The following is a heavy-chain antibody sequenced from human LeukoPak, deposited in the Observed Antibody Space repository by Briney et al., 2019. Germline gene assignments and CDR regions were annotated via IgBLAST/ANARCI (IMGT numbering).Heavy chain of an antibody. J-gene: IGHJ4*02. V-gene: IGHV3-73*01. Sequence: GGSLKLSCAASGFTFSDSYMHCVRQASGKGLEWVGLIRTKTRNYAATYAESVKGRFTISRDDSKNTAYLQMNSLKMEDTAVYYCTRQNCTGGSCSYVDCWGQGTLVTISS. CDR2: IRTKTRNYAA. CDR3: TRQNCTGGSCSYVDC. CDR1: GFTFSDSY. D-gene: IGHD2-8*02.